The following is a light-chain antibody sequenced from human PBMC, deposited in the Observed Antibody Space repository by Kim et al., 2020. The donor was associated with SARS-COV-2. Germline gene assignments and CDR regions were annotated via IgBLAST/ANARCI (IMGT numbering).Light chain of an antibody. V-gene: IGLV3-1*01. CDR3: QAWGSSTVV. Sequence: SVSPGQTASITCSGDKLGDKYVCGYQQKPGQSPVLVIYEESKRPSGIPERFSGSNSGNTATLTISGTQAMDEADYYCQAWGSSTVVFGGGTQLTVL. J-gene: IGLJ2*01. CDR2: EES. CDR1: KLGDKY.